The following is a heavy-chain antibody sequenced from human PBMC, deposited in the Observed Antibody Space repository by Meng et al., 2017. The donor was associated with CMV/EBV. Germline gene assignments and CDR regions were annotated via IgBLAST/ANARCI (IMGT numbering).Heavy chain of an antibody. J-gene: IGHJ6*02. CDR2: INSDGSST. Sequence: GASLRLSCAASGFTFSSYWMHWVRQAPGKGLVWVSRINSDGSSTSYADSVKGRFTISRDNAKNTLYLQMNSLRAEDTAVYYCAREPRGITGPYGMDVWGQGTTVTVSS. CDR1: GFTFSSYW. CDR3: AREPRGITGPYGMDV. D-gene: IGHD1-20*01. V-gene: IGHV3-74*01.